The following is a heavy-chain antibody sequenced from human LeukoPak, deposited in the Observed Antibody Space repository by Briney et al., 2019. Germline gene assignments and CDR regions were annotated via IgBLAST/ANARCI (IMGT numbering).Heavy chain of an antibody. CDR2: ISGSGGST. CDR1: GFTFSSYA. Sequence: GGSLRLSXAASGFTFSSYAMSWVRQAPGKGLEWLSAISGSGGSTYYADSVKGRFTISRDNSKNTLYLQMNSLRAEDTAVYYCATPTTYYYDSSGYYPFAYWGQGTLVTVSS. D-gene: IGHD3-22*01. CDR3: ATPTTYYYDSSGYYPFAY. J-gene: IGHJ4*02. V-gene: IGHV3-23*01.